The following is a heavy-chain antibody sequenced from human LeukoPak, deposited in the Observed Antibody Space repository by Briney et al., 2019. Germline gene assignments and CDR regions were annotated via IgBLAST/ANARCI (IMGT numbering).Heavy chain of an antibody. CDR3: ARESGLYGSGSRY. D-gene: IGHD3-10*01. CDR2: IIPIFGTA. Sequence: GASVKVSCKASGGTFSSYAISWVRQAPGQGLEWMGGIIPIFGTANYAQKFQGRVTMTRHTSISTAYMELSSLRSEDTAVYYCARESGLYGSGSRYWGQGTLVTVSS. V-gene: IGHV1-69*05. CDR1: GGTFSSYA. J-gene: IGHJ4*02.